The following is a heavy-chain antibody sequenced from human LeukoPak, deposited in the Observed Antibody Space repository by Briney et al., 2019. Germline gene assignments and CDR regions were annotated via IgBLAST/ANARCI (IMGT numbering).Heavy chain of an antibody. CDR1: EFSFNTYS. D-gene: IGHD3-22*01. CDR3: AREFRGTYYDSSGPTTGAFDI. V-gene: IGHV3-21*06. CDR2: ISSSSSYI. J-gene: IGHJ3*02. Sequence: GGSLRLSCAASEFSFNTYSMNWLRQAPGKGLEWVSSISSSSSYIDYADSVKGRFTISRDNAKNSLFLEMTSLRADDTAVYYCAREFRGTYYDSSGPTTGAFDIWGQGTMVTVSS.